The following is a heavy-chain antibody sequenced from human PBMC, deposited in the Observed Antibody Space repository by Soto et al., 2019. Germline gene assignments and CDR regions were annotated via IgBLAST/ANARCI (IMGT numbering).Heavy chain of an antibody. J-gene: IGHJ4*02. V-gene: IGHV1-69*17. CDR3: ARVPPGYCSGGACYTYYLDF. D-gene: IGHD2-15*01. CDR1: GDTFSSYG. CDR2: IIPTFDIV. Sequence: QVQLVQSGAEVKKPGSSVRVSCKVSGDTFSSYGISWVRQAPGQGLEWMGGIIPTFDIVNYAQSFQGRVTITADKSTDTAYMALRRLKSGDTAVFYCARVPPGYCSGGACYTYYLDFWGQGTLVTVSS.